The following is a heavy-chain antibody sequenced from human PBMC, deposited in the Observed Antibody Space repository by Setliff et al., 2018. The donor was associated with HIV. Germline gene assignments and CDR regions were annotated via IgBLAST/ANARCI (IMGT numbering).Heavy chain of an antibody. CDR1: GGSISSCH. CDR3: ARDGFWSGYIDY. CDR2: IYTSGST. D-gene: IGHD3-3*01. Sequence: SETLSLTCTVSGGSISSCHWSWIRQPAGKGLEWIGRIYTSGSTNYNPSLKSRVTMSVDTSKNQFSLKLSSVTAADTAVYYCARDGFWSGYIDYWGQGTLVTVSS. V-gene: IGHV4-4*07. J-gene: IGHJ4*02.